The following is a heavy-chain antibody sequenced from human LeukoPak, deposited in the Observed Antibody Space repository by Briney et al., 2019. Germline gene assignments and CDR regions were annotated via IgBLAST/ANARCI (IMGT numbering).Heavy chain of an antibody. CDR2: FDPEDGET. Sequence: ASVKVSCKVSGYTLTELSMHWVRQAPGKGPEWMGGFDPEDGETIYAQKFQGRVTMTEDTSTDTAYMELSSLRSEDTAVYYCVGSYYDFWSGQKINWFDPWGQGTLVTVSS. CDR1: GYTLTELS. V-gene: IGHV1-24*01. CDR3: VGSYYDFWSGQKINWFDP. D-gene: IGHD3-3*01. J-gene: IGHJ5*02.